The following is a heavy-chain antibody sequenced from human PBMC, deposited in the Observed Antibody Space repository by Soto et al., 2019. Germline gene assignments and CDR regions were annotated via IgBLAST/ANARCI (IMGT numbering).Heavy chain of an antibody. V-gene: IGHV3-23*01. CDR3: AKRACSGGSCYSLDV. J-gene: IGHJ6*02. CDR1: GFTFSSYA. CDR2: ISGSGGST. Sequence: VGSLRLSCAASGFTFSSYAMSWVRQAPGKGLEWVSAISGSGGSTYYADSVKGRFTISRDNSKNTLYLQMNSLRAEDTAVYYCAKRACSGGSCYSLDVWGQGTTVTVSS. D-gene: IGHD2-15*01.